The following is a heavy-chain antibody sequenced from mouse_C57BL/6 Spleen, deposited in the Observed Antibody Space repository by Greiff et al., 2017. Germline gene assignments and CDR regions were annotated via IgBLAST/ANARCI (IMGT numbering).Heavy chain of an antibody. J-gene: IGHJ3*01. Sequence: QVQLQQPGAELVKPGASVKLSCKASGYTFTSYWMHWVRQRPGQGLEWIGMIHPNSGSTNYNEKFESKATLTVDKSSSTAYMQLSSLTAEDSAVYYCARTYSNCGWFAYWGQGTLVTVSA. CDR2: IHPNSGST. D-gene: IGHD2-5*01. V-gene: IGHV1-64*01. CDR3: ARTYSNCGWFAY. CDR1: GYTFTSYW.